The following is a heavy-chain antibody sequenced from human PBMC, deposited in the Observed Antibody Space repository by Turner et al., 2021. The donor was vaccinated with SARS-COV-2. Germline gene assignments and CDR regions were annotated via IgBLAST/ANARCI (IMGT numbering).Heavy chain of an antibody. V-gene: IGHV1-46*01. D-gene: IGHD5-18*01. Sequence: QVQLVHSGAEVNKPRASVKVSCKASGYAFTSYYMHWVRQAPGQGLEWMGIINPSGDSAMYAQKFQGRVTMTRDASTSTVYMELSSVRSEDKSVYYCASEFSSGYWGQGTLVTVSS. J-gene: IGHJ4*02. CDR2: INPSGDSA. CDR1: GYAFTSYY. CDR3: ASEFSSGY.